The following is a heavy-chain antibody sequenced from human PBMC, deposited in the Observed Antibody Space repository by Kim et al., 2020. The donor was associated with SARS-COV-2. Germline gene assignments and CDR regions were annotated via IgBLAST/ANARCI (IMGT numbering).Heavy chain of an antibody. CDR2: ISGSGGST. J-gene: IGHJ6*02. D-gene: IGHD1-26*01. Sequence: GWSLRLSCAASGFTFNGYAMSWVRQAPGKGLEWVSSISGSGGSTYYADSVKGRFTISRDNSIYLQMNNLRAEDTAVYYCAKVRARERVIYTRYYYYYDMDVWGQGATVTVSS. CDR1: GFTFNGYA. V-gene: IGHV3-23*01. CDR3: AKVRARERVIYTRYYYYYDMDV.